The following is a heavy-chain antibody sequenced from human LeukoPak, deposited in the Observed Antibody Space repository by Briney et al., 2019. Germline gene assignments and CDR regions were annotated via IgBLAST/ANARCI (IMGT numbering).Heavy chain of an antibody. CDR3: AKSQEVVVMRLPDK. Sequence: GGSLRLSCAASGFDSGFDFHMYAMTWVRQAPGKGLEWVSTIGGSGSGTDYADSVKGRFIISRDNFKKTLSLQMTSLRVEDTARDYCAKSQEVVVMRLPDKWGQGALVVVSS. J-gene: IGHJ4*02. CDR2: IGGSGSGT. V-gene: IGHV3-23*01. D-gene: IGHD2-15*01. CDR1: GFDSGFDFHMYA.